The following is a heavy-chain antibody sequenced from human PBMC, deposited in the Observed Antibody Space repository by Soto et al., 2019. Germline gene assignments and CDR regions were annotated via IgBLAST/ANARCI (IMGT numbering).Heavy chain of an antibody. CDR3: ARDPSDSSGWYWGLTFDY. CDR1: GFTFSSYS. Sequence: GGSLRLSCAASGFTFSSYSMNWVRQAPGKGLEWVLSISSSSSYIYYADSVKGRFTISRDNAKNSLYLQMNSLRAEDTAVYYCARDPSDSSGWYWGLTFDYWGQGTLVTVSS. V-gene: IGHV3-21*01. D-gene: IGHD6-19*01. J-gene: IGHJ4*02. CDR2: ISSSSSYI.